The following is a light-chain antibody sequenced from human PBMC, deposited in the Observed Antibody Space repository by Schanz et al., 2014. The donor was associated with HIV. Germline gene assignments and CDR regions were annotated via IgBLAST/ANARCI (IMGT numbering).Light chain of an antibody. J-gene: IGKJ5*01. CDR3: QQSFTTPSIT. CDR1: QNITDH. V-gene: IGKV1-39*01. CDR2: AAT. Sequence: IQLTQSPSSLSASVGDRVTITCRASQNITDHLTWYQQRTGRPPKLLIYAATVLHPGVPSRFSGSGSGTNFTLTITKLQPEDFAHYFCQQSFTTPSITFGQGTRLEI.